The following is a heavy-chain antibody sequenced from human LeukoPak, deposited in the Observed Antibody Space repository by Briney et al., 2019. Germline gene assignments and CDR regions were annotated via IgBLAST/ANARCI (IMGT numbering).Heavy chain of an antibody. V-gene: IGHV4-59*08. CDR3: ARPSSSWYKGAFDY. CDR1: GGSISSYY. J-gene: IGHJ4*02. D-gene: IGHD6-13*01. Sequence: SETLSLTCTVSGGSISSYYWSWIRQPPGKGLEWVGSIHHSGTTYYNPSLKSRVTISLATSKNQFSLKLSSVTAADTAVYYCARPSSSWYKGAFDYWGQGTLVTVSS. CDR2: IHHSGTT.